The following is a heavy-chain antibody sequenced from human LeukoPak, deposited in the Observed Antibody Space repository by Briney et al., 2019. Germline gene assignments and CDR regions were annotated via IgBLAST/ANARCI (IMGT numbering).Heavy chain of an antibody. J-gene: IGHJ4*02. V-gene: IGHV4-39*07. Sequence: SETLSLTCSVSGGSIRSTTYYWGWIRQPPGEGLEWIGSIYYSGNTYYSPSLMSRVTISVDTSKNQFSLNLSSVTAADTAVYYCARAPHFFDTSGSRYYFDYWGQGALVTVSS. CDR1: GGSIRSTTYY. CDR2: IYYSGNT. D-gene: IGHD3-22*01. CDR3: ARAPHFFDTSGSRYYFDY.